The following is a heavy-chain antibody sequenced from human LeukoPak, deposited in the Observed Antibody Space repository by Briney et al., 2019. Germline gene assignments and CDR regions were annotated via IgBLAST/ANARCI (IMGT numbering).Heavy chain of an antibody. J-gene: IGHJ5*02. D-gene: IGHD3-16*01. CDR1: GVFFSDHE. CDR2: ISMNGDVQ. CDR3: AWDAFGVDR. V-gene: IGHV3-48*03. Sequence: GGSLRLSCIASGVFFSDHEMTWVRQAPGKGLEWISYISMNGDVQLYSDSVKGRFTISRGDSENSLYLQMNSLRAEDTAVYFCAWDAFGVDRWGQGTLVTVSS.